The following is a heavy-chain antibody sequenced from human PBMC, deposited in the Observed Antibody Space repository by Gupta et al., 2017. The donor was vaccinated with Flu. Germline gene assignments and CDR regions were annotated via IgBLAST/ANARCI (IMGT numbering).Heavy chain of an antibody. Sequence: HVQLEQSGAEVQNHGSSVQVSCKASGDTFSIHSITWVRQAPGQGLEWMGGIIPIFGAAKNEQKLKGRVTITADDYTSTGCLELSSLRSEDKAVYYCARGNYSGYDTFHSWGQGTLITVSS. J-gene: IGHJ4*02. CDR3: ARGNYSGYDTFHS. CDR1: GDTFSIHS. V-gene: IGHV1-69*01. D-gene: IGHD5-12*01. CDR2: IIPIFGAA.